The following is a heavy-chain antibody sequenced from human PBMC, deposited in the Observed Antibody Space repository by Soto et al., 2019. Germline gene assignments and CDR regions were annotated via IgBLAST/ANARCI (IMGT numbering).Heavy chain of an antibody. V-gene: IGHV4-39*01. CDR1: GGSISSSSYY. D-gene: IGHD4-17*01. Sequence: TSETLSLTCTVSGGSISSSSYYWGWIRQPPGKGLEWIGSIYYSGSTYCNPSLKSRVTISVDTSKNQFSLKLSSVTAADTAVYYCARLRRRSGTVTNTRHYYMDVWGKGTTVTVSS. J-gene: IGHJ6*03. CDR2: IYYSGST. CDR3: ARLRRRSGTVTNTRHYYMDV.